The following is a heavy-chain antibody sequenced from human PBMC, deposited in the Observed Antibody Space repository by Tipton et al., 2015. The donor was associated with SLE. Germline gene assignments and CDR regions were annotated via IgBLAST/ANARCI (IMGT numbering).Heavy chain of an antibody. CDR3: AGAPGGAYYYGSGGWFDP. D-gene: IGHD3-10*01. CDR2: IYFSGST. V-gene: IGHV4-59*11. Sequence: TLSLTCTVSGGSISNHYLNWIRQPPGKGLEWIGYIYFSGSTNYNPSLKSRVTISVDTSKNQFSLKLSYVTAADTAVYYCAGAPGGAYYYGSGGWFDPWGQGTLVTVSS. CDR1: GGSISNHY. J-gene: IGHJ5*02.